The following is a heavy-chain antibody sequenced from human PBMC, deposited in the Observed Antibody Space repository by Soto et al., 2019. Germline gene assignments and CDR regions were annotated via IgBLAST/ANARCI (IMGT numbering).Heavy chain of an antibody. D-gene: IGHD4-17*01. J-gene: IGHJ4*02. CDR1: GGSISSYY. CDR3: ARDSLNDYGDYVSFDY. Sequence: PSETLSLTCTVSGGSISSYYWSWIRQPPGKGLEWIGYIYYSGSTNYNPSLKSRVTISVDTSKNQFSLKLSSVTAADTAVYYCARDSLNDYGDYVSFDYWGQGALVTVSA. V-gene: IGHV4-59*01. CDR2: IYYSGST.